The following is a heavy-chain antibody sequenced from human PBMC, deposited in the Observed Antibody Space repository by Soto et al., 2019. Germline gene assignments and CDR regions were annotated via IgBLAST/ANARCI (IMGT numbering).Heavy chain of an antibody. CDR3: ARVSAAGKLDY. Sequence: PSETLSLTCTVSGGSISSYYWSWIRQPPGKGLEWIGYIYYSGSTNYNTSLKSRVTISVDTSKNQFSLKLSSVTAADTAVYYCARVSAAGKLDYWGQGTLVTVSS. D-gene: IGHD6-25*01. CDR1: GGSISSYY. J-gene: IGHJ4*02. V-gene: IGHV4-59*01. CDR2: IYYSGST.